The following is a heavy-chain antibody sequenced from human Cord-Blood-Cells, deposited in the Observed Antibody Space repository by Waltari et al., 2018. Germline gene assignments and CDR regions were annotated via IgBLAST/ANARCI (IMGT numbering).Heavy chain of an antibody. D-gene: IGHD2-2*02. CDR2: MNPNSGNT. CDR1: GYTFTSYD. CDR3: ARVVGYCSSTSCYTGGANWFDP. V-gene: IGHV1-8*03. Sequence: QVQLVQSGAEVKKPGASVKVSCKASGYTFTSYDINWVRQATGQGLEGMGWMNPNSGNTGYAQKLQGRVTITRNPPISTAYMELSSLGSEDTAVYYCARVVGYCSSTSCYTGGANWFDPWGQRTLVTVSS. J-gene: IGHJ5*02.